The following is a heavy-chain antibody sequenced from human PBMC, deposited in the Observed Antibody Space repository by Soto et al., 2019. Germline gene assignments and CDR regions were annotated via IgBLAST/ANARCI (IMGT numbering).Heavy chain of an antibody. J-gene: IGHJ4*02. D-gene: IGHD5-12*01. CDR2: ISAYNGNT. Sequence: QVQLVQSGAEVKKPGASVKVYCKASGYTFTSYGISWVRQAPGQGLEWMGWISAYNGNTNYAQKLQGRVTMTTDTSTSTAYMELRSLRSDDTAVYYCARDLDNLLDIVATINFDYWGQGTLVTVSS. V-gene: IGHV1-18*01. CDR3: ARDLDNLLDIVATINFDY. CDR1: GYTFTSYG.